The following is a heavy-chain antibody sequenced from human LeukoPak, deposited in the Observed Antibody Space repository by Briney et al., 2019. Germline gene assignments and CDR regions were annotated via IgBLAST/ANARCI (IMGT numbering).Heavy chain of an antibody. J-gene: IGHJ4*02. Sequence: SETLCLTCAVYGGSFSDYYWSRIRQPPGKGLEWIGEINHSGSTNYNPSLKSRVTISVDTSKNQFSLKLSSVTAADTAVYYCARGKRLTVPPHYWGQGTLVTVSS. CDR1: GGSFSDYY. V-gene: IGHV4-34*01. D-gene: IGHD3-9*01. CDR2: INHSGST. CDR3: ARGKRLTVPPHY.